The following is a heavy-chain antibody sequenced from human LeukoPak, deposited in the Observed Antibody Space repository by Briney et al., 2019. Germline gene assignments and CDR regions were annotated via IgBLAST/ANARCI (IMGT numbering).Heavy chain of an antibody. CDR2: IYYSGST. CDR1: GGSISSYY. J-gene: IGHJ4*02. V-gene: IGHV4-59*08. CDR3: ARQGEALLWFGEPNYFDY. Sequence: SETLSLTCTVSGGSISSYYWSWIRQPPGKGLEWIGYIYYSGSTNYNPSLKSRVTISVDTSKNQFSLKLSSVTAADTAVYYYARQGEALLWFGEPNYFDYWGQGTLVTVSS. D-gene: IGHD3-10*01.